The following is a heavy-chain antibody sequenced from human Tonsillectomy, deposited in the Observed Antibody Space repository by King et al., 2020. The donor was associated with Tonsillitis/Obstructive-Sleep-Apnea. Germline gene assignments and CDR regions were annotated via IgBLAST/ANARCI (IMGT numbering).Heavy chain of an antibody. Sequence: VQLVESGGGLVQPGGSLRLSCVASGFTFSTYAMTWVRQAPGKGLEWVSGISGSNGGTYYADAVKGRFTISRDNSKNTLYLQMNSLRADDTALYYCAKDFAAVTGDPGSWGQGTLVTVSS. CDR3: AKDFAAVTGDPGS. D-gene: IGHD6-19*01. CDR1: GFTFSTYA. CDR2: ISGSNGGT. V-gene: IGHV3-23*04. J-gene: IGHJ5*02.